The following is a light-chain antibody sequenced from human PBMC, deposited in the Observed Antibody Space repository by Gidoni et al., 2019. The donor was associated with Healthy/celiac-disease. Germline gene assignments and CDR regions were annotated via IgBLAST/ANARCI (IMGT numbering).Light chain of an antibody. Sequence: DIQMTQSPSSLSASVGDRVTITCRASQSISSYLNWYQQKPGKATKLLIYAASSLQSGGPSRFSGSGSGTDFTITISSLQPEDFATYYCQQRYSTLTWTFGQXTKVEIK. V-gene: IGKV1-39*01. J-gene: IGKJ1*01. CDR2: AAS. CDR1: QSISSY. CDR3: QQRYSTLTWT.